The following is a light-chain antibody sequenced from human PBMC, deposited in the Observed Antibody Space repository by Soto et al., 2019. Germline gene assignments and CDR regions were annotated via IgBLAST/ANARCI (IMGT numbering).Light chain of an antibody. CDR1: QSVSSAY. CDR3: QQYGSSSTWK. V-gene: IGKV3-20*01. J-gene: IGKJ1*01. CDR2: AAS. Sequence: EIVLTQSPGTLSLSPGERATLSCRASQSVSSAYLAWYQHKPGQPPTLLIYAASRRVTGIPDRFSGSGSGTEFTLTISRREPEDFAVYYCQQYGSSSTWKFGQGNKGEIK.